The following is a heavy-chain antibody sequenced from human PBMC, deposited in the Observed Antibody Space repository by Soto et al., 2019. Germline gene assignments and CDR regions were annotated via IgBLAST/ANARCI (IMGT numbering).Heavy chain of an antibody. Sequence: SVKVSCKASGGTFSSYAISWVRQAPGQGLEWMGGIIPIFGTANYSPSFQGHVTISADKSINTAYLQWSSLRASDTAIYYCARHYICRGGDCYYYGMDVWGQGTTVTVSS. CDR3: ARHYICRGGDCYYYGMDV. V-gene: IGHV1-69*06. CDR1: GGTFSSYA. D-gene: IGHD3-16*01. J-gene: IGHJ6*02. CDR2: IIPIFGTA.